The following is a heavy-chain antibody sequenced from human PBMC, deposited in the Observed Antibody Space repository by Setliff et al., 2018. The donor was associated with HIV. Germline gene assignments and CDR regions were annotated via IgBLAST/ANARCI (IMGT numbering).Heavy chain of an antibody. J-gene: IGHJ3*01. Sequence: PSETLSLTCTVSDSAMDSYYWSWVRQSPGRGLEYIGYIYWTGKTDYNPSLKRRVTISLDTSGNQFSLNLNSVTGADTAVYYCAKISPRGYSDITTGRLTDPFDVWGPGTMVTVAS. CDR2: IYWTGKT. CDR3: AKISPRGYSDITTGRLTDPFDV. V-gene: IGHV4-59*12. D-gene: IGHD3-9*01. CDR1: DSAMDSYY.